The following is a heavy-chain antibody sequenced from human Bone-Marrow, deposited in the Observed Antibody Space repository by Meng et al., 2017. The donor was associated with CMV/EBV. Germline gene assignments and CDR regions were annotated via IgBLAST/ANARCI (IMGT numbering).Heavy chain of an antibody. CDR1: GGTFSSYD. CDR2: IIPILGIA. Sequence: SVKVSCKAFGGTFSSYDISWVRQAPGQGLEWMGRIIPILGIANYAQKFQGRVTITADKSTSTAYMELSSRISEDTAVYYCARGVKSRVDYGMDVWGQGTTVTVSS. V-gene: IGHV1-69*04. J-gene: IGHJ6*02. CDR3: ARGVKSRVDYGMDV. D-gene: IGHD2-21*01.